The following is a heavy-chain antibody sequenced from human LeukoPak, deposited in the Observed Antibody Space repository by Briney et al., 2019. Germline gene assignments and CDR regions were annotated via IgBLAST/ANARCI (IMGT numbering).Heavy chain of an antibody. CDR1: GNTFTSYY. Sequence: ASVKVSCKASGNTFTSYYMHWVRQVPGQGLEWMGIISPSGGSTSYAQTFEGRVTMTRDTSTSTVYMELSSLRSEDTAVYYCARWDENIYGQPQGGSLGYWGQGTLVTVSS. CDR2: ISPSGGST. J-gene: IGHJ4*02. CDR3: ARWDENIYGQPQGGSLGY. D-gene: IGHD4-17*01. V-gene: IGHV1-46*01.